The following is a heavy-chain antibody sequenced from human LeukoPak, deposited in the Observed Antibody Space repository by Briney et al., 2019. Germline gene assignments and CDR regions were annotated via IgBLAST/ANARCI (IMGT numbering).Heavy chain of an antibody. Sequence: PGGSLRLSCAASGFTFSSYSMNWVRQAPGKGLEWVSSVSSSSSYIYYADSVKGRFTISRDNAKNSLYLQMNSLRAEDTAVYYCARALPASYPSEFDYWGQGTLVTVSS. V-gene: IGHV3-21*01. J-gene: IGHJ4*02. CDR1: GFTFSSYS. CDR3: ARALPASYPSEFDY. CDR2: VSSSSSYI. D-gene: IGHD1-14*01.